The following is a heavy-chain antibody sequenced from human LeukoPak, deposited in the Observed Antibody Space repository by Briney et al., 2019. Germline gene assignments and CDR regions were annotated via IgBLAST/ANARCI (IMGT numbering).Heavy chain of an antibody. V-gene: IGHV4-59*01. CDR1: GGSLSGYY. Sequence: SETLSLTCAVSGGSLSGYYWSWIRQPPGKGLEWIGDIYYSGSTNYNPSLKSRVTISVDTSKNQFSLKLSSVTAADTAVYYCARESMVYGDYVGGWFDPWGQGTLVTVSS. CDR2: IYYSGST. D-gene: IGHD4-17*01. J-gene: IGHJ5*02. CDR3: ARESMVYGDYVGGWFDP.